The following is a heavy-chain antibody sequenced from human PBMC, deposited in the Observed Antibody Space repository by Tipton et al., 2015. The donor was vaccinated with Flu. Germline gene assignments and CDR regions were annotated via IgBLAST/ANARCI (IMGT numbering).Heavy chain of an antibody. J-gene: IGHJ4*02. V-gene: IGHV3-23*01. D-gene: IGHD6-19*01. Sequence: GSLRLSCAASEFNLWSVAMSWVRQAPGKGLEWVSTISARGDDRNTNYADSVKGRFSISRDDSKNTLHLQMHSLRAEDTAVYYCAKWRTSGSGGDLDYWGQGTLVTVSS. CDR1: EFNLWSVA. CDR2: ISARGDDRNT. CDR3: AKWRTSGSGGDLDY.